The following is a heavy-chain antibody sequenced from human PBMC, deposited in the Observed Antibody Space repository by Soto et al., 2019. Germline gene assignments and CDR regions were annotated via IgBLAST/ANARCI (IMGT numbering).Heavy chain of an antibody. D-gene: IGHD5-18*01. V-gene: IGHV3-30*18. CDR1: GFTFSSYG. CDR3: AKPANPMVTSLFYGY. CDR2: ISYDGSNK. Sequence: GGSLRLSCAASGFTFSSYGMHWVRQAPGKGLEWVAVISYDGSNKYYADSVKGRFTISRDNSKNTLYLQMNSLRAEDTAVYYCAKPANPMVTSLFYGYWGQGTLVTVSS. J-gene: IGHJ4*02.